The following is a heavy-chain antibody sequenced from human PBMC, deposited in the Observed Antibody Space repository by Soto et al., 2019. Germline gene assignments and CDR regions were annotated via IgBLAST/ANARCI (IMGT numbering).Heavy chain of an antibody. CDR3: VRDKNWSYDY. CDR2: IGPDGSNM. CDR1: GFIFSSHW. Sequence: GGSLRLSCAASGFIFSSHWMHWVRQAPGKGLGWVSHIGPDGSNMRDADSVQGRFTISRDNARNTLYLQMNSLRDEDTAVSYCVRDKNWSYDYWGQGIMV. V-gene: IGHV3-74*01. D-gene: IGHD1-1*01. J-gene: IGHJ4*02.